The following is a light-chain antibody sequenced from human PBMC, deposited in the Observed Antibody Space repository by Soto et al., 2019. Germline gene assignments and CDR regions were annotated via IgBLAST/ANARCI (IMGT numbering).Light chain of an antibody. V-gene: IGLV4-69*01. CDR1: SGHNSYA. Sequence: QLVLTQPPSASASLGASVKLTCTLSSGHNSYAIAWHLQQPEKGPRYLMKLNSDGSHSKGDGIPDRFSGSSSGAERYLTISSLQSEDEADYYCQTWSTDIRVFGGGTKLTVL. CDR2: LNSDGSH. CDR3: QTWSTDIRV. J-gene: IGLJ3*02.